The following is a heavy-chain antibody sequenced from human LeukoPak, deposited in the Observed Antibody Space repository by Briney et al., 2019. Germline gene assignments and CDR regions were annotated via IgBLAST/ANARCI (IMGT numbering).Heavy chain of an antibody. J-gene: IGHJ4*02. V-gene: IGHV4-59*01. CDR2: VYYSGAT. CDR3: ARDGLSWILDS. CDR1: GGSLSSNY. Sequence: SETLSLTCTVSGGSLSSNYRSWIRQPPGKGLEWIGFVYYSGATNYNPSLKSRVTISVDTSKNQFSLKLTSVTAADTAVYYCARDGLSWILDSWGQGTLVTVSS. D-gene: IGHD2-2*03.